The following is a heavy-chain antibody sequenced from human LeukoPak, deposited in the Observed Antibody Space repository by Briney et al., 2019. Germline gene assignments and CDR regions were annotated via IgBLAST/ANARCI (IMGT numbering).Heavy chain of an antibody. CDR2: IYYSGST. D-gene: IGHD2-2*01. V-gene: IGHV4-59*01. Sequence: GSLRLSCVASGFSFSVYAMSWVRQAPGKGLEWIGYIYYSGSTNYNPSLKSRVTISVDTSKNQFSLKLSSVTAADTAVYYCARGNGWVCSSTSCYNWFDPWGQGTLVTVSS. CDR1: GFSFSVYA. J-gene: IGHJ5*02. CDR3: ARGNGWVCSSTSCYNWFDP.